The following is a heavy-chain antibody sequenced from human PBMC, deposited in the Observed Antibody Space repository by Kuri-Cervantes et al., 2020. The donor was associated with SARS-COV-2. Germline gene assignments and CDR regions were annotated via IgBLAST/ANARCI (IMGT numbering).Heavy chain of an antibody. J-gene: IGHJ3*02. V-gene: IGHV3-30-3*01. CDR3: ASELLSAFDI. CDR1: GFTFSSYA. D-gene: IGHD1-26*01. CDR2: ISYDGSNK. Sequence: GESLKISCAASGFTFSSYAMHWVRQAPGKGLEWVAVISYDGSNKYYADSVKGRFTISRDNSKNTLYLQMNSLRAEDTAVYYCASELLSAFDIWGRGTMVTVSS.